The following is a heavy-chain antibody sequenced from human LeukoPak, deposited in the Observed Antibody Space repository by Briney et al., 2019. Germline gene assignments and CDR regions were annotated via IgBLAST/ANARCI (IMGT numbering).Heavy chain of an antibody. J-gene: IGHJ4*02. CDR2: IYYSGTT. CDR1: GGSISSNY. CDR3: ARGNGYVRV. Sequence: SETLSLTCTASGGSISSNYWSWIRQPPGKGLEWIGYIYYSGTTNYNPSLKSRVTISVDTSKNQFSLKLSSVTAADTAVYYCARGNGYVRVWGQGSLVTVSS. D-gene: IGHD5-12*01. V-gene: IGHV4-59*01.